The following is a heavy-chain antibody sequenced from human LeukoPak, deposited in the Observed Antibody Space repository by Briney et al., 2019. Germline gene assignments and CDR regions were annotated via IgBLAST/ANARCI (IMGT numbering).Heavy chain of an antibody. J-gene: IGHJ4*02. V-gene: IGHV4-4*02. D-gene: IGHD6-19*01. CDR1: GGSISSSHW. CDR3: ASKLTAVAGYFDC. CDR2: IHHSGST. Sequence: KSSGTLSLTCAISGGSISSSHWWSWVRQPPGKGLEWIGEIHHSGSTNYNPSLKSRATISVDKFKNQFSLKLSSVTAADTAVYYCASKLTAVAGYFDCWGQGTLVTVSS.